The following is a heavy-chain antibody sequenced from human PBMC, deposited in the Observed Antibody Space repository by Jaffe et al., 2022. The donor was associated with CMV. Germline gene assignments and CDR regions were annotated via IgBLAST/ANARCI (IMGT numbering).Heavy chain of an antibody. Sequence: QVQLVESGGGVVQPGRSLRLSCAASGFTFSSYGMHWVRQAPGKGLEWVAVIWYDGSNKYYADSVKGRFTISRDNSKNTLYLQMNSLRAEDTAVYYCARGDRVASSGWYVVEADAFDIWGQGTMVTVSS. CDR2: IWYDGSNK. CDR3: ARGDRVASSGWYVVEADAFDI. V-gene: IGHV3-33*08. CDR1: GFTFSSYG. D-gene: IGHD6-19*01. J-gene: IGHJ3*02.